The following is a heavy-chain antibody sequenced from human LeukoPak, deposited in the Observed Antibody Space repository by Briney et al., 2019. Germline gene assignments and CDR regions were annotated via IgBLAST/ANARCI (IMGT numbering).Heavy chain of an antibody. D-gene: IGHD7-27*01. CDR2: IYYSGST. CDR1: GGSTSSTSYY. Sequence: SETLSLTCTVSGGSTSSTSYYWGWIRQPPGKGLEWIATIYYSGSTHYNPSLKSRVTISADTSKNQFSLNLTSVTAADTAVYYCARSKINWGSGLYGFDLWGQGTMVTVSS. J-gene: IGHJ3*01. V-gene: IGHV4-39*07. CDR3: ARSKINWGSGLYGFDL.